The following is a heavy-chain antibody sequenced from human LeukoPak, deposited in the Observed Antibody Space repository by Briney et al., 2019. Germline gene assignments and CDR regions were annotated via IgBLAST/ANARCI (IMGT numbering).Heavy chain of an antibody. D-gene: IGHD4-11*01. CDR1: GYIFTTYY. V-gene: IGHV1-46*01. CDR3: ARVSTTGATADN. J-gene: IGHJ4*02. Sequence: ASVKVSCKASGYIFTTYYMHWLRQAPGQGPEWMGIINPRGGSTDYAQKFQGRVTMTSDTSTSTVYMELKSLRSEDTAVYFCARVSTTGATADNWGQGTLVTVSS. CDR2: INPRGGST.